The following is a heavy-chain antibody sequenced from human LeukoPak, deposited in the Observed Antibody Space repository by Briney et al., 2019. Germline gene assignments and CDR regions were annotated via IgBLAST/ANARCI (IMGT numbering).Heavy chain of an antibody. V-gene: IGHV4-59*01. CDR1: GGSISSYY. J-gene: IGHJ4*02. D-gene: IGHD2-21*02. CDR2: IYCSGST. Sequence: TSETLSLTCTVSGGSISSYYWSWIRQPPGKGLEWIGYIYCSGSTNYNPSLKSRVTISVDTSKNQFSLKLSSVTAADTAVYYCASLCGGDCPLGDFWGQGTLVTVSS. CDR3: ASLCGGDCPLGDF.